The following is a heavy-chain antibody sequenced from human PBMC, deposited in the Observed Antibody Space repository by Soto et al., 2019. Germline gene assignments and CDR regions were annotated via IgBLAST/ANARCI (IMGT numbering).Heavy chain of an antibody. CDR2: IKQDGSEK. J-gene: IGHJ4*02. D-gene: IGHD7-27*01. CDR1: GFALSNYW. V-gene: IGHV3-7*05. Sequence: EVQLVESGGGLVQPGESLRLSCVASGFALSNYWINWVRQAPGKGLEWVANIKQDGSEKNYVDSLNGRFTISRANARNSLYLQKNSLRAEDTAAYYCATETSTWGCWGQGTLVTVSS. CDR3: ATETSTWGC.